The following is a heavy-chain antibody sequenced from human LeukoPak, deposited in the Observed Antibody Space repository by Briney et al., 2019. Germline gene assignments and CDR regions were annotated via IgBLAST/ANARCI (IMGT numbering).Heavy chain of an antibody. CDR1: GFPFSSYS. Sequence: GGSLRLSCAASGFPFSSYSMNWVRQAPGKGLEWVSYISSSSSTIYYADSVKGRFTISRDNAKNSLYLQMNSLRAEDTAVYYCARNPSAAMDYFDYWGQGTLVTVSS. D-gene: IGHD2-2*01. V-gene: IGHV3-48*04. CDR3: ARNPSAAMDYFDY. J-gene: IGHJ4*02. CDR2: ISSSSSTI.